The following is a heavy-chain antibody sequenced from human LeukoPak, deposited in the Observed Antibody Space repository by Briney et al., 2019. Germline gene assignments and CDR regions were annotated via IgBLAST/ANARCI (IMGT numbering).Heavy chain of an antibody. J-gene: IGHJ4*02. V-gene: IGHV1-8*01. CDR2: MNPNSGNT. CDR1: GYTFTSYD. D-gene: IGHD3-10*01. Sequence: GASVKVSCKTSGYTFTSYDINWVRQAPGQGLEWVGWMNPNSGNTGSAQKFQGRVTMTRNTCISTAYMELSSLRSEDTAVYYCTKGLSGSSGYGGQGTLVTVSS. CDR3: TKGLSGSSGY.